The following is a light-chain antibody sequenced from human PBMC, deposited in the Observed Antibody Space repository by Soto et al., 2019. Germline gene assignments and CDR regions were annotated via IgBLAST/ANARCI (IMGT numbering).Light chain of an antibody. CDR1: QGIRNW. V-gene: IGKV1-12*01. CDR2: AAS. CDR3: QQANSFPIT. J-gene: IGKJ5*01. Sequence: DIQMTQSPSSVSASVGDRVTITCRASQGIRNWLAWYQQKPGKVPKLLIYAASSLRSGVPSRFSGTGSGTDFTLTISSLQPEDFATYYCQQANSFPITFGQGTRLEIK.